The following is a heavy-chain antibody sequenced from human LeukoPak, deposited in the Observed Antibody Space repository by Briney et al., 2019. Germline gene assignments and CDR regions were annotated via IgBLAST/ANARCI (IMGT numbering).Heavy chain of an antibody. CDR3: ARGHRYCSSTSCYRYFDY. CDR1: GGSFSGYY. CDR2: INHSGST. V-gene: IGHV4-34*01. J-gene: IGHJ4*02. D-gene: IGHD2-2*01. Sequence: SETLSLTCAVYGGSFSGYYWSWIRQPPGKGLEWIGEINHSGSTNYNPSLKGRVTISVDTSKNQFSLKLSSVTAADTAVYYCARGHRYCSSTSCYRYFDYWGQGTLVTVSS.